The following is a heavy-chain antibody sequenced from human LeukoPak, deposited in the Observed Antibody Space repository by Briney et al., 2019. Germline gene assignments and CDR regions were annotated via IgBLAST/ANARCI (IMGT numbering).Heavy chain of an antibody. Sequence: SETLSLTCTVSGDPINSYYWSWIRQPPGKGLEWIGHIYYSGSTNYNPSLKSRVTISIDTSKNQFSLKLSSVTAADTAVYYCARTAYARFFDLWGRGTLVIVSS. CDR2: IYYSGST. CDR3: ARTAYARFFDL. CDR1: GDPINSYY. J-gene: IGHJ2*01. D-gene: IGHD2-21*01. V-gene: IGHV4-59*01.